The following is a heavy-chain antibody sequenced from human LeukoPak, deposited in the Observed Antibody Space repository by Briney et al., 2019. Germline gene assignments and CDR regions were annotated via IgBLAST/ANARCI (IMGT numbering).Heavy chain of an antibody. J-gene: IGHJ4*02. CDR2: IYYSGST. D-gene: IGHD4-11*01. CDR3: ARVGYSTFDY. V-gene: IGHV4-39*07. Sequence: SETLSLTCTVSGGSISSSSYYWGWIRQPPGKGLEWIGGIYYSGSTYYNPSLKSRVTISVDTSKNQFSLKLSSVTAADTAVYYCARVGYSTFDYWGQGTLVTVSS. CDR1: GGSISSSSYY.